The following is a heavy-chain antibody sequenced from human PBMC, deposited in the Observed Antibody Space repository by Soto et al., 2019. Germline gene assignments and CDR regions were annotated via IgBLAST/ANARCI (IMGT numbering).Heavy chain of an antibody. CDR3: AGGGVRGVITRTRDYYGMDV. Sequence: GESLNLSCKCSGYSFTNYCISWVRQISGKDREFMGISHPGDSDTRYSPSLQGQVTISADKSNSTAYLQWSSLKASDTAMYYCAGGGVRGVITRTRDYYGMDVWGQGTTVTVSS. D-gene: IGHD3-10*01. J-gene: IGHJ6*02. CDR2: SHPGDSDT. CDR1: GYSFTNYC. V-gene: IGHV5-51*01.